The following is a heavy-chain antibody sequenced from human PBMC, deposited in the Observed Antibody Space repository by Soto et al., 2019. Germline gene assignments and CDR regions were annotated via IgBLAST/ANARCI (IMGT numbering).Heavy chain of an antibody. J-gene: IGHJ3*02. CDR2: ISGSGDTT. CDR1: EFTFSSYA. D-gene: IGHD3-22*01. CDR3: AKYYYDSSSSRGASDI. V-gene: IGHV3-23*01. Sequence: EVQLLESGGGLIQPGGSLRLTCAASEFTFSSYAMSWVRQAPGKGLEWVSAISGSGDTTYYADSVKGRFTVSRDNSKNTLYLLLNSLRAEDTAIYYCAKYYYDSSSSRGASDIWGQGTMVTVSS.